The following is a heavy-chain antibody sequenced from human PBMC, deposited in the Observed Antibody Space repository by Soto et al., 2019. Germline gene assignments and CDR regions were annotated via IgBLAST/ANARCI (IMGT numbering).Heavy chain of an antibody. CDR2: ISYDGSNK. Sequence: PGGSLRLSCAASGFTFSSSGMHWVRQAPGKGLEWVAVISYDGSNKYYADSVKGRFTISRDNSKNTLYLQMNSLRAEDTAVYYCAKDDPAFTIFGVVPDYWGQGTLVTVSS. V-gene: IGHV3-30*18. J-gene: IGHJ4*02. D-gene: IGHD3-3*01. CDR1: GFTFSSSG. CDR3: AKDDPAFTIFGVVPDY.